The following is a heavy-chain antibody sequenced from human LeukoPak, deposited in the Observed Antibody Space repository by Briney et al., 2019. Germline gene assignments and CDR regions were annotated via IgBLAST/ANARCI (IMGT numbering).Heavy chain of an antibody. Sequence: GGSLRLSCAASGFTFSRYWMSWVRQAPGKRLEWVANIKEDGTEKYYVDSVKGRFTISRDNAKNSLYLQMNSLRAEDTAVYYCARRDDYVWGSYRPYYFDYWGQGTLVTVSS. V-gene: IGHV3-7*01. CDR2: IKEDGTEK. CDR1: GFTFSRYW. J-gene: IGHJ4*02. CDR3: ARRDDYVWGSYRPYYFDY. D-gene: IGHD3-16*02.